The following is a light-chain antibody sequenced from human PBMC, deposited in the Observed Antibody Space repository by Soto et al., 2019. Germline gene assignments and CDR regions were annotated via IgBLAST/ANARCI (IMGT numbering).Light chain of an antibody. Sequence: IHLNHAPSTLYKSLFNRVTITFRASQSVQTWLAWFQQKPGKAPKLLIYKATTLETGVPSRFSGSGSETEFTLTISDLQPDDFGTYYCQQYIHYFNFAEGT. CDR3: QQYIHYFN. CDR2: KAT. J-gene: IGKJ4*01. V-gene: IGKV1-5*03. CDR1: QSVQTW.